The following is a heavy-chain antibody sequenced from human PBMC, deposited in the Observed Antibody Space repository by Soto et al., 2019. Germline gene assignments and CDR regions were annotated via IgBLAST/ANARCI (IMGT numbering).Heavy chain of an antibody. D-gene: IGHD2-2*01. CDR2: IYYSGST. Sequence: PSETLSLTCTVSGGSIISGGYYWSLIRQHPGKGLEWIGYIYYSGSTYYNPSLKSRVTISVDTSKNQFSLKLSSVTAADTAVYYCARMLPKYCSSTSCYVGFFDYWGQGTLVTVSS. CDR3: ARMLPKYCSSTSCYVGFFDY. J-gene: IGHJ4*02. V-gene: IGHV4-31*03. CDR1: GGSIISGGYY.